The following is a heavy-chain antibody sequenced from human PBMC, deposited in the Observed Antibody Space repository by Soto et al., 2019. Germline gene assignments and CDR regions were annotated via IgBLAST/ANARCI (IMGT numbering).Heavy chain of an antibody. J-gene: IGHJ6*02. D-gene: IGHD3-10*02. CDR1: GGTFSSYA. Sequence: SVKVSCKASGGTFSSYAISWVRQAPGQGLEWMGGIIPIFGTANYAQKFQGRVTITADESTSTAYMELSSLRSEDTAVYYCARDGVPYIGIVSPKIMFYYGMDSCGQGSTVTVSS. CDR3: ARDGVPYIGIVSPKIMFYYGMDS. CDR2: IIPIFGTA. V-gene: IGHV1-69*13.